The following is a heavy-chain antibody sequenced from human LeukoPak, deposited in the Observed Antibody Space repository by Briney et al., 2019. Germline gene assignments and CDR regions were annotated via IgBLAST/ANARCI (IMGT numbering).Heavy chain of an antibody. CDR2: ISSSGSTI. Sequence: GGSLRLSCAASGFTFSSYEMNWVRQAPGKGLEWVSYISSSGSTIYYADSVKGRFTISRDNAKNSLYLQMNSLRAEDTAVYYCAREGIDRGEIWFGELLSLDLSKYYYYYYMDVWGKGTTVTISS. CDR3: AREGIDRGEIWFGELLSLDLSKYYYYYYMDV. J-gene: IGHJ6*03. V-gene: IGHV3-48*03. CDR1: GFTFSSYE. D-gene: IGHD3-10*01.